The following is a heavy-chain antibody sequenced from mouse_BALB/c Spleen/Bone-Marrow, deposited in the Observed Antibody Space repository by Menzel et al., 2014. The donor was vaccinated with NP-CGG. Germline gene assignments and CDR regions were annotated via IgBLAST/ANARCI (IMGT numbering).Heavy chain of an antibody. CDR1: GFNIKDTY. CDR3: AGYDYYQAWFAY. Sequence: DVQLQESGAELVKPGASVKLSCTASGFNIKDTYMHWVKQRPEQGLEWIGRIDPANGNTKYDPKFQGKATITADTSYNTAYLQLSSLTSEDTAVYYCAGYDYYQAWFAYWGQGTLVTVSA. CDR2: IDPANGNT. J-gene: IGHJ3*01. V-gene: IGHV14-3*02. D-gene: IGHD2-4*01.